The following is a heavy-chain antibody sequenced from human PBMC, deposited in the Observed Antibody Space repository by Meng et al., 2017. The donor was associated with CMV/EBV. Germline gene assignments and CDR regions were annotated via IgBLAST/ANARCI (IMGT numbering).Heavy chain of an antibody. J-gene: IGHJ4*02. CDR3: ARHGDTAMVVGIDY. V-gene: IGHV4-4*07. CDR2: IYTSGST. D-gene: IGHD5-18*01. CDR1: GGSSSSYY. Sequence: QVPLHESVPGVSHPPEPLPLTCPVSGGSSSSYYGSWIRQPAGKGLEWIGRIYTSGSTNYNPSLKSRVTMSVDTSKNQFSLKLSSVTAADTAVYYCARHGDTAMVVGIDYWGQGTLVTVSS.